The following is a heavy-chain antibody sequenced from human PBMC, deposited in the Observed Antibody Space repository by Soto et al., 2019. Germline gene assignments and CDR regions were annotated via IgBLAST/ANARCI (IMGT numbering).Heavy chain of an antibody. Sequence: PSETLSLTCAVYGGSFSGYYWSWIRQPPGKGLEWIGEINHSGSTNYNPSLKSRVTISVDTSKNQFSLKLSSVTAADTAVYYCARGENYGSASPSRDYWFDPWGQGTLVTVSS. CDR3: ARGENYGSASPSRDYWFDP. J-gene: IGHJ5*02. D-gene: IGHD3-10*01. CDR2: INHSGST. V-gene: IGHV4-34*01. CDR1: GGSFSGYY.